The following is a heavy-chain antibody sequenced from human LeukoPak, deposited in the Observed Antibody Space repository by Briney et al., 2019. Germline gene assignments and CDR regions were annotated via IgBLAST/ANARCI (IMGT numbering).Heavy chain of an antibody. Sequence: ASVKVSCKASGYTYTSYGISWVRQAPGQGLEWMGWISAYNGNTNYAQKLQGRVTMTTDTSTSTAYMELRSLRYDDTAVYYCARRLITADGYDYWGQGTLVTVSS. CDR1: GYTYTSYG. CDR3: ARRLITADGYDY. D-gene: IGHD6-13*01. V-gene: IGHV1-18*01. J-gene: IGHJ4*02. CDR2: ISAYNGNT.